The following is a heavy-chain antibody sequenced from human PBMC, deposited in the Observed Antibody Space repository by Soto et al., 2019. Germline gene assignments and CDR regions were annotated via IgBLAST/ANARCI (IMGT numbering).Heavy chain of an antibody. D-gene: IGHD3-22*01. CDR3: ARDKAYYDSSGYTDRWFDP. V-gene: IGHV4-61*08. Sequence: NPSETLSLTCAVSGGSISSGGYYWSWIRQPPGKGLEWIGYIYYSGSTNYNPSLKSRVTISVDTSKNQFSLKLSSVTAADTAVYYCARDKAYYDSSGYTDRWFDPWGQGTLVTVSS. CDR1: GGSISSGGYY. CDR2: IYYSGST. J-gene: IGHJ5*02.